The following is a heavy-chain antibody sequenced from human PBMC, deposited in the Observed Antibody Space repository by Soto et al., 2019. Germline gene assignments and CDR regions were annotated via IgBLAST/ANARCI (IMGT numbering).Heavy chain of an antibody. D-gene: IGHD6-13*01. J-gene: IGHJ3*02. CDR2: INRDGSKK. Sequence: EVHLEESGGDLVKPGGSLRLSCAASGFTLSAYWITWVRQAPGKGLEWVAKINRDGSKKYFLDSVSGLFTISRNNVENSLYLPMDSLRADDTAIYYCARDVSTGSSSLYLDAFDIWGQGTMVTVSS. CDR1: GFTLSAYW. V-gene: IGHV3-7*05. CDR3: ARDVSTGSSSLYLDAFDI.